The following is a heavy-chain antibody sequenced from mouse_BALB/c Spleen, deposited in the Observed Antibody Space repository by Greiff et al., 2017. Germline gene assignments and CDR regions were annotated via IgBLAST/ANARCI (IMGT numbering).Heavy chain of an antibody. D-gene: IGHD1-1*01. J-gene: IGHJ3*01. V-gene: IGHV5-4*02. CDR1: GFTFSDYY. CDR3: ARGYYYGSSSAWFAY. Sequence: EVQLVESGGGLVKPGGSLKLSCAASGFTFSDYYMYWVRQTPEKRLEWVATISDGGSYTYYPDSVKGRFTISRDNAKNNLYLQMSSLKSEDTAMYYCARGYYYGSSSAWFAYWGQGTLVTVSA. CDR2: ISDGGSYT.